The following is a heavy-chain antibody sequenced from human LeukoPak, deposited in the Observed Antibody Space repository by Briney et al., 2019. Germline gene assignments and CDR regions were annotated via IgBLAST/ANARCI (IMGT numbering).Heavy chain of an antibody. CDR1: GFTFSTYV. Sequence: GGSLRLSCAASGFTFSTYVMNWVRQAPGKGLEWVSAISGPGGGTYYADSVKGRFTVSRDNSKNTLYLQMNSLRVEDTAIYYCAKAPPGYSTYALPADWGQGTLVTVSS. V-gene: IGHV3-23*01. CDR3: AKAPPGYSTYALPAD. CDR2: ISGPGGGT. D-gene: IGHD5-12*01. J-gene: IGHJ4*02.